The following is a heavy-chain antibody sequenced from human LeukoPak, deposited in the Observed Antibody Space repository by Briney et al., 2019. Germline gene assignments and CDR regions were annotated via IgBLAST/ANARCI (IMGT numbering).Heavy chain of an antibody. J-gene: IGHJ4*02. D-gene: IGHD1-26*01. V-gene: IGHV3-30*02. CDR2: IRYDGSNK. CDR3: AKDLAHIVGATTGDY. Sequence: GXSLRLSCAASGFTFSSYGMHWVRQAPGKGLEWVAFIRYDGSNKYYADSVKGRFTISRDNSKNTLYLQMNSLRAEDTAVYYCAKDLAHIVGATTGDYWGQGTLVTVSS. CDR1: GFTFSSYG.